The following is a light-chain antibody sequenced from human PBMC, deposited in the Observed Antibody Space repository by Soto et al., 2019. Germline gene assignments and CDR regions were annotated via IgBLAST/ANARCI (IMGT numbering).Light chain of an antibody. J-gene: IGKJ5*01. CDR1: QNVYNN. CDR2: DAS. Sequence: ERTGPSFQASQNVYNNLAWYQQKPGQAPRLLIFDASTRATGIPARFSGSGSGTEFTLTISGLQSEDFAIYYCQQYNKWPLITFGQGTRLEIK. CDR3: QQYNKWPLIT. V-gene: IGKV3-15*01.